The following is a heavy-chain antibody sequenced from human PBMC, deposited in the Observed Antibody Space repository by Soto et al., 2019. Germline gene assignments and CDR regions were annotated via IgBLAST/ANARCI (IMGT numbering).Heavy chain of an antibody. CDR1: GGSISSSSYY. V-gene: IGHV4-39*01. D-gene: IGHD3-9*01. CDR2: IYYSGST. J-gene: IGHJ4*02. CDR3: AMGMPYYDILTGYHEIYFDY. Sequence: SETLSFTCTVSGGSISSSSYYWGWIRQPPGKGLEWIGSIYYSGSTYYNPSLKSRVTISVDTSKNQFSLKLSSVTAADTAVYYCAMGMPYYDILTGYHEIYFDYWGQGTLVTVSS.